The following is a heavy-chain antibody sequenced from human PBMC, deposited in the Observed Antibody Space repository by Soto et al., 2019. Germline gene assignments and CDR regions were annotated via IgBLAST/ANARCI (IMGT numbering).Heavy chain of an antibody. CDR1: GGTFSSYA. Sequence: QVQLVQSGAEVKKPGSSVKVPCKASGGTFSSYAISWVRQAPGQGLEWMGGIIPIFGTANYAQKFQGRVTITADESTSTAYMELSSLRSEDTAVYYCARESPNYYGSGSILYYYYYGMDVWGQGTTVTVSS. CDR2: IIPIFGTA. CDR3: ARESPNYYGSGSILYYYYYGMDV. J-gene: IGHJ6*02. D-gene: IGHD3-10*01. V-gene: IGHV1-69*01.